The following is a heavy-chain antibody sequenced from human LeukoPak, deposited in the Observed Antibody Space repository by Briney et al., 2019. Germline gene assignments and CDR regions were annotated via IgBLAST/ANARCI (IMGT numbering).Heavy chain of an antibody. V-gene: IGHV4-59*01. D-gene: IGHD6-19*01. CDR2: IYYCGST. CDR3: ARVEEEEVAGGESYFDY. Sequence: MTSETLSLTCTVSGGSISSYYWSWIRQPPGKGLEWIGYIYYCGSTNYNPSLKSRVTISVDTSKNQFSLKLSSVTAADTAVYYCARVEEEEVAGGESYFDYWGQGTLVTVSS. CDR1: GGSISSYY. J-gene: IGHJ4*02.